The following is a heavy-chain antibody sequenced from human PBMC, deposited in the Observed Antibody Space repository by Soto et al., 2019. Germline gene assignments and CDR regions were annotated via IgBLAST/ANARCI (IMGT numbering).Heavy chain of an antibody. CDR1: GFTFSSYA. J-gene: IGHJ4*02. CDR3: AKDGPRPHGSTDNYFDY. CDR2: ISGLGTST. V-gene: IGHV3-23*01. D-gene: IGHD6-13*01. Sequence: GGSLRLSCAASGFTFSSYAMSWVRQAPGKGLEWVSAISGLGTSTYYADSVKGRFTISRDDSKNTLYLQMNSLRAEDTAVYYCAKDGPRPHGSTDNYFDYWGQGTLVTVSS.